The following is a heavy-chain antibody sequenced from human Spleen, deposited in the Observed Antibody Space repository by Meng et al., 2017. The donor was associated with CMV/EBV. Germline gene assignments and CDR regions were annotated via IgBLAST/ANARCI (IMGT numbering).Heavy chain of an antibody. CDR1: GFSVSNRGGG. CDR3: ARSSAEMATVKFDY. D-gene: IGHD5-24*01. Sequence: SGFSVSNRGGGVGWIRQPPGKALEWLAVIYWDDDKRYSPSLKSRLTITKDTPKNQVVLTMTNMDPVDTATYYCARSSAEMATVKFDYWGQGTLVTVSS. CDR2: IYWDDDK. J-gene: IGHJ4*02. V-gene: IGHV2-5*02.